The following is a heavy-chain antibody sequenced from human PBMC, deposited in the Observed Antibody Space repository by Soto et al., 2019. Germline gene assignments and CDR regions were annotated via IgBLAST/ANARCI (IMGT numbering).Heavy chain of an antibody. CDR2: IYYSGST. CDR3: ARAAGDYDFWSGYYSNWFDP. D-gene: IGHD3-3*01. Sequence: PSETLSLTCTVSGGSISSYYWSWIRQPPGKGLDWIGYIYYSGSTNYNPSLKSRVTISVDTSKNQFSLKLSSVTAADTAVYYCARAAGDYDFWSGYYSNWFDPWGQGALVTVSS. J-gene: IGHJ5*02. CDR1: GGSISSYY. V-gene: IGHV4-59*01.